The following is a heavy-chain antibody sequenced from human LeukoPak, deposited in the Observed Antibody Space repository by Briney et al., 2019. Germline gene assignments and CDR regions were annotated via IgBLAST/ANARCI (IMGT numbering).Heavy chain of an antibody. Sequence: GGSLRLSCAASGFTFSSYAMSWVRQAPGKGLEWVSAISGSGGSTYYADSVKGRFTISRDNSKNTLYLQMNSLRAEDTAVYYCATHVPEYSSGWYRGIAFDIWGQGTMVTVSS. CDR2: ISGSGGST. CDR1: GFTFSSYA. CDR3: ATHVPEYSSGWYRGIAFDI. J-gene: IGHJ3*02. D-gene: IGHD6-19*01. V-gene: IGHV3-23*01.